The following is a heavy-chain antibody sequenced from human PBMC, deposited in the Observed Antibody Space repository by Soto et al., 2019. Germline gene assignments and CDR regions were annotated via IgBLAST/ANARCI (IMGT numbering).Heavy chain of an antibody. Sequence: QVQLQESGPGLVKPAGTLSLTCAVSGGSISSSNWWSWVRQPQGKGLEWMVEIYHSGSKNYNPSRKSRVTKSVDKANNQFSLNLSYVTAADTAVYYSASTISGGSPYTFDYWGQGTLVTVSS. CDR2: IYHSGSK. CDR1: GGSISSSNW. J-gene: IGHJ4*02. CDR3: ASTISGGSPYTFDY. D-gene: IGHD1-20*01. V-gene: IGHV4-4*02.